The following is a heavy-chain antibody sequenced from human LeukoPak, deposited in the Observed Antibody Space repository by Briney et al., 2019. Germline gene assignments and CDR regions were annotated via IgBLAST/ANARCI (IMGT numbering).Heavy chain of an antibody. J-gene: IGHJ4*02. CDR1: GFIFSSYV. CDR3: AKLNLGEMAYFDS. CDR2: ISVGGGDT. V-gene: IGHV3-23*01. D-gene: IGHD2-21*01. Sequence: PGGSLGLSCEASGFIFSSYVMGWVRQAPGKGLEWVSSISVGGGDTFTADSVKGRFTITRENSKNTLYLQMMGLRVEDTAIYYCAKLNLGEMAYFDSWGQGILVTVSS.